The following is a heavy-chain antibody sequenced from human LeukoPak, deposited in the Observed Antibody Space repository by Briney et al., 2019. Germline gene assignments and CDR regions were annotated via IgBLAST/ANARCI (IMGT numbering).Heavy chain of an antibody. V-gene: IGHV3-74*01. D-gene: IGHD1-26*01. CDR2: INTDGSLI. Sequence: PGGSLRLSCAVSGFTFSTYWMHWVRQAPGKGLVWVSRINTDGSLINYADSVKGRFTMSRDNSKNTLYLQMSSLRAEDTAVYYCARIIVGATGIDYWGQGTLVTVSS. CDR1: GFTFSTYW. CDR3: ARIIVGATGIDY. J-gene: IGHJ4*02.